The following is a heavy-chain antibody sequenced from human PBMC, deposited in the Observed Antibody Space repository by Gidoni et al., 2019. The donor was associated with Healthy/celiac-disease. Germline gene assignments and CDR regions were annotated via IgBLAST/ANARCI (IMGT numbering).Heavy chain of an antibody. J-gene: IGHJ4*02. D-gene: IGHD3-16*01. CDR2: ISWNSGSI. CDR1: GFTFDDYA. CDR3: AKDTGVG. Sequence: EVQLVESGGGLVQPGRSLRLSCAASGFTFDDYAMHWVRQAPGKGLEWVSGISWNSGSIGYADSVKGRFTISRDNAKNSLYLQMNSLRAEDTALYYCAKDTGVGWGQGTLVTVSS. V-gene: IGHV3-9*01.